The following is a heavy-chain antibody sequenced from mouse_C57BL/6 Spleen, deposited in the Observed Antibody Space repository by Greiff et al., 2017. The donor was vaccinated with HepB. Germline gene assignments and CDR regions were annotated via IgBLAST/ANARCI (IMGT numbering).Heavy chain of an antibody. V-gene: IGHV1-61*01. J-gene: IGHJ4*01. CDR1: GYTFTSYW. CDR3: ARWGGNYDYAMDD. Sequence: VQLQQPGAELVRPGSSVKLSCKASGYTFTSYWMDWVKQRPGQGLEWIGNIYPSDSETHYNQKFKDKATLTVDKSSSTAYMQLSSLTSEDSAVYYCARWGGNYDYAMDDWGQGTSVTVSS. D-gene: IGHD2-1*01. CDR2: IYPSDSET.